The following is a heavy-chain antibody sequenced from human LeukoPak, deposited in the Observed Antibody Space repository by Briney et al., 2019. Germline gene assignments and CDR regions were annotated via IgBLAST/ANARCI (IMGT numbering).Heavy chain of an antibody. V-gene: IGHV4-39*01. D-gene: IGHD6-25*01. CDR1: GDSISSSNYY. CDR2: IYFSGSA. J-gene: IGHJ4*02. Sequence: SETLSLTCTVSGDSISSSNYYWAWIRQPPGKGLEWIGSIYFSGSAYYNPSLKSRVTISADTSKNQFSLKLSSVTAADTAVYYCASRRGLYWGQGTLVTVSS. CDR3: ASRRGLY.